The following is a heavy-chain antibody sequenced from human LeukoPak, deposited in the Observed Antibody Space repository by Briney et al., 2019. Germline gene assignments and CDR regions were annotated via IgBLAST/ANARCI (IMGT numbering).Heavy chain of an antibody. V-gene: IGHV4-4*07. D-gene: IGHD4-17*01. Sequence: SETLSLTCTVSGGSVSNYYWSWIRQPAGEGGEWIGRIYSSGSTEYNPSLNSRVTMSVDTSKNQFSLKLRSVTAADTAVYYCAREGRVNYGDYGYFHYYMDVWGKGTTVTISS. CDR3: AREGRVNYGDYGYFHYYMDV. J-gene: IGHJ6*03. CDR1: GGSVSNYY. CDR2: IYSSGST.